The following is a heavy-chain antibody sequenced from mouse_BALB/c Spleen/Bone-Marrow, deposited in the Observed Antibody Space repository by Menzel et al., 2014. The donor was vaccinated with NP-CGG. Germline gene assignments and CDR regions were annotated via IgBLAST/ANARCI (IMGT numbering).Heavy chain of an antibody. CDR2: INSNGGST. D-gene: IGHD1-1*01. J-gene: IGHJ2*01. Sequence: VQRVESGGGLVQPGGSLKLSCAASGFTFSSYGMSWVRQTPDKRLELVATINSNGGSTYYPDSVKGRFTISRDNAKNTLYLQMSSLKSEDTAMYYCARERYYGNGRIFEYWGQGTTLTVSS. V-gene: IGHV5-6-3*01. CDR3: ARERYYGNGRIFEY. CDR1: GFTFSSYG.